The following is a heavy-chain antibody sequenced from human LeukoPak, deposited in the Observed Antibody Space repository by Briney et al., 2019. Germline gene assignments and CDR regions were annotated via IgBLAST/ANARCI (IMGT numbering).Heavy chain of an antibody. CDR1: GGSISSSSYY. CDR3: ARRSRGWYDY. D-gene: IGHD6-19*01. V-gene: IGHV4-39*07. J-gene: IGHJ4*02. CDR2: IYYSGST. Sequence: SETLSLTCTVSGGSISSSSYYWGWIRQPPGKGLEWIGSIYYSGSTYYNPSLKSRVTISVDTSKNQFSLKLSSVTAADTAVYYCARRSRGWYDYWGQGTLVTVSS.